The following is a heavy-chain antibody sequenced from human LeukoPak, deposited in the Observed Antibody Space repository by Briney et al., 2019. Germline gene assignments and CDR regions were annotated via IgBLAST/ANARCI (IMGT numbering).Heavy chain of an antibody. CDR3: ARWSGCSWSNWFDP. CDR1: GGSISSYY. CDR2: IYHSGST. V-gene: IGHV4-59*01. Sequence: SETLSLTCTVSGGSISSYYWSWIRQPPGKGLEWIGEIYHSGSTNYNPSLKSRVTISVDKSKNQFSLKLSSVTAADTAVYYCARWSGCSWSNWFDPWGQGTLVTVSS. J-gene: IGHJ5*02. D-gene: IGHD6-13*01.